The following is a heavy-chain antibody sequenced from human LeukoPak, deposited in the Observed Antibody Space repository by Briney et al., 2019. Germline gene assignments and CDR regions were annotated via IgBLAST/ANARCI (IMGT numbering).Heavy chain of an antibody. Sequence: SVKVSCKASGGTFSSYAISWVRQAPGQGLEWMGGIIPIFGTANYAQKFQGRVTITADESTSTAYMELSSLRSEDTAVCYCATTTKGTYYYGSGSYSHGYWGQGTLVTVSS. V-gene: IGHV1-69*01. D-gene: IGHD3-10*01. CDR3: ATTTKGTYYYGSGSYSHGY. CDR2: IIPIFGTA. CDR1: GGTFSSYA. J-gene: IGHJ4*02.